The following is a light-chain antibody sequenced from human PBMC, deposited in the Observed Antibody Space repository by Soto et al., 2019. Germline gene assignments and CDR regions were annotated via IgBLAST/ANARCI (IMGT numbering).Light chain of an antibody. J-gene: IGKJ2*01. CDR1: QSVSSRN. CDR3: LLYGDSPPAYT. Sequence: EIVLTQSPGTLSLFPGERATLSCRASQSVSSRNLAWYRQKPGQAPSRLIYGAFNRATGIPDRFSGSGSATDFTLTISRLEPADFAVYYCLLYGDSPPAYTFGQGTKLDIK. V-gene: IGKV3-20*01. CDR2: GAF.